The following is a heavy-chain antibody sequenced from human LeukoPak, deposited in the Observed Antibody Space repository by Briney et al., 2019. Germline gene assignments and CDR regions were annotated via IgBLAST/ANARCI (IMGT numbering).Heavy chain of an antibody. CDR1: GYTFTSYA. J-gene: IGHJ6*02. V-gene: IGHV1-3*01. CDR2: INAGNGNT. D-gene: IGHD3-3*01. Sequence: GASVKVSCTASGYTFTSYAMHWVRQAPGQRLEWMGWINAGNGNTKYSQKFQGRVTITRDTSASTAYMELSSLRSEDTAVYYCARVGPPVTIFGVVIYYYYGMDVWGQGTTVTVSS. CDR3: ARVGPPVTIFGVVIYYYYGMDV.